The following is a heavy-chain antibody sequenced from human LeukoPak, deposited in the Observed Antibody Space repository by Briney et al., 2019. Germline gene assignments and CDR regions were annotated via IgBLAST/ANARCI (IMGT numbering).Heavy chain of an antibody. V-gene: IGHV4-34*01. CDR1: SGSVSNGDYY. Sequence: PSETLSLTCTVSSGSVSNGDYYWSWIRQPPGKGLEWIGEINHSGSTNYNPSLKSRVTISVDTSKNQFSLKLSSVTAADTAVYYCARRRSKVYDFWSGYYADWGQGTLVTVSS. J-gene: IGHJ4*02. CDR3: ARRRSKVYDFWSGYYAD. CDR2: INHSGST. D-gene: IGHD3-3*01.